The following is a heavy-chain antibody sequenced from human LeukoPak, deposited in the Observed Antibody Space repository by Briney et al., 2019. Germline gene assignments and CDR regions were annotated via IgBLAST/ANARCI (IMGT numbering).Heavy chain of an antibody. CDR3: ARLHGDYAYFQP. Sequence: GEALQISSKGVGYSFSYYWIGWVRRMPGKGRELMGIIYPGDSDTRYSPSFQRQVTISADKSISTAYLQWSSLKASDTAMYYCARLHGDYAYFQPWSQGTLVTVSS. CDR2: IYPGDSDT. D-gene: IGHD4-17*01. V-gene: IGHV5-51*01. J-gene: IGHJ1*01. CDR1: GYSFSYYW.